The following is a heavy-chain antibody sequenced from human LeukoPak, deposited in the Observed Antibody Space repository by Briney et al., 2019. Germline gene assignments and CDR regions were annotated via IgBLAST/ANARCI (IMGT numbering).Heavy chain of an antibody. J-gene: IGHJ4*02. D-gene: IGHD5-18*01. CDR3: ARGGRDTAMVTWLYYFVY. CDR2: ISSSSSYI. CDR1: GFTFSSYS. V-gene: IGHV3-21*01. Sequence: GGSLRLSCAASGFTFSSYSMNWVRQAPGKGLEWVSSISSSSSYIYYADSVKGRFTISRDNSKNTLYLQMNSLRAEDTAVYYCARGGRDTAMVTWLYYFVYWGQGTLVTVSS.